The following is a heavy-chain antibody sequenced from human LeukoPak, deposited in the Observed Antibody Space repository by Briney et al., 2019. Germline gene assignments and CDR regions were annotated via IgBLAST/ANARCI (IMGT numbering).Heavy chain of an antibody. CDR2: IRSNGGDT. Sequence: GGSLRLSCAASGFTFSSYTMHWVRQTPGKGLEYVSAIRSNGGDTYYANSVKGRFTISRDDSKNTLYLQMGSLRAEDMAVYYCAKGKDHYWGQGTLVTVSS. CDR3: AKGKDHY. CDR1: GFTFSSYT. J-gene: IGHJ4*02. V-gene: IGHV3-64*01.